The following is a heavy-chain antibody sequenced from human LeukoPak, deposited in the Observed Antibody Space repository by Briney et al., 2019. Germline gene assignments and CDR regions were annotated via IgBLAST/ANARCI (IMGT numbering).Heavy chain of an antibody. J-gene: IGHJ4*02. D-gene: IGHD3-10*01. CDR3: ARGSITMVRGVIIPKFDY. CDR1: GGSISSSNW. V-gene: IGHV4-4*02. Sequence: PSGTLSLTCAVSGGSISSSNWWSWVRQPPGKGLEWIGEIYHSGSTNYNPSLKSRVTISVDKSKNQFSLKLSSVTAADTAVYYCARGSITMVRGVIIPKFDYWGQGTLVTVSS. CDR2: IYHSGST.